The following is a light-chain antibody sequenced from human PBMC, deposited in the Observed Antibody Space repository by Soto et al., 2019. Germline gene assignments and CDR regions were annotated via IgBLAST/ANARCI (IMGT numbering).Light chain of an antibody. CDR1: QSVGSN. J-gene: IGKJ4*01. V-gene: IGKV3-15*01. CDR3: QQSYSSPLLA. Sequence: EIVMTQSPLTLSASTGERAIFSCRASQSVGSNIAWYQQKPGQSPRLLVYDASTRATAIPARFSGSGSGTEFTLTITGLQPEDFATYYCQQSYSSPLLAFGGGTKVEIK. CDR2: DAS.